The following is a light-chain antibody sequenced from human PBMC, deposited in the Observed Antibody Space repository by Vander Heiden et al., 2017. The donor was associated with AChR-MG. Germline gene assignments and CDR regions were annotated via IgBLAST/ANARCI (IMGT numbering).Light chain of an antibody. CDR3: CSYAGSSTSYV. Sequence: HSALTHPASVSGSPGQSTTISCTGTSSDVGSYNLHSGYQQPPGRAPKLMIYEGSKRPSGVSNRFSGSKSGNTASLTISGLQAEDEADYYCCSYAGSSTSYVFGTGTKVNVL. J-gene: IGLJ1*01. CDR1: SSDVGSYNL. V-gene: IGLV2-23*01. CDR2: EGS.